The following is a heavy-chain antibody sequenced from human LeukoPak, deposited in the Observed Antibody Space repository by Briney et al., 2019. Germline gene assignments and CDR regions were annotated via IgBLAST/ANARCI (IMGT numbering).Heavy chain of an antibody. CDR2: IDSSGSNI. CDR3: AREVYSGYEAYYYYYMDV. J-gene: IGHJ6*03. CDR1: GFTFSSYE. V-gene: IGHV3-48*03. Sequence: GGSLRLSCAASGFTFSSYEMNWVRQAPGKGLEWVSYIDSSGSNIHYADSVKGRFTISRDNAKNSLYLQMNSLRAEDTAVYYCAREVYSGYEAYYYYYMDVWGKGTTVTVSS. D-gene: IGHD5-12*01.